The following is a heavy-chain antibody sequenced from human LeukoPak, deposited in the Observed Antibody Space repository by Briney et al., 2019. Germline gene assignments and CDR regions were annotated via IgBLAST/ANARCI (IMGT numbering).Heavy chain of an antibody. V-gene: IGHV7-4-1*02. J-gene: IGHJ4*02. CDR1: GYTFSNYG. CDR3: ARVGYLSANRVDFDY. CDR2: INTNTGNP. Sequence: ASVKVSCKASGYTFSNYGITWVRQAPGQGLEWMGWINTNTGNPTYAQGFTGRFVFSLDTSVSTAYLQISSLKAEDTAVYYCARVGYLSANRVDFDYWGQGTLVTVSS. D-gene: IGHD3-22*01.